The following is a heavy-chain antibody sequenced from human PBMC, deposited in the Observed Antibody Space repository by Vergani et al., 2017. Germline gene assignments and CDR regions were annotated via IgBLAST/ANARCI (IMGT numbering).Heavy chain of an antibody. CDR2: ISPHTGRT. Sequence: QIQLVQSAAEVKKPGAALNVSCKASGYTFRNKDISWLRQAPGQGLEWMGSISPHTGRTNTAQQFQDRVIMTTDTSTSTAYLSLGTLTSDDTAVYYCARGRSPLGYSSGWYGAYWGQGTLVTVSS. V-gene: IGHV1-18*01. CDR3: ARGRSPLGYSSGWYGAY. J-gene: IGHJ4*02. CDR1: GYTFRNKD. D-gene: IGHD6-19*01.